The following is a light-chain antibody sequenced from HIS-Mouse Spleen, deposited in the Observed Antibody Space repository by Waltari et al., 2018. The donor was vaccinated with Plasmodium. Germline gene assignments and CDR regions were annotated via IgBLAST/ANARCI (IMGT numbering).Light chain of an antibody. J-gene: IGKJ2*01. CDR1: QDISNY. CDR2: DAS. CDR3: QQYDNLPPYT. Sequence: IQTPQSPSSLSASVGDRVTITCQASQDISNYLNWYQQKPGKAPKLLIYDASNLETGVPSRFSGSGSGTDFTFTISSLQPEDIATYYCQQYDNLPPYTFGQGTKLEIK. V-gene: IGKV1-33*01.